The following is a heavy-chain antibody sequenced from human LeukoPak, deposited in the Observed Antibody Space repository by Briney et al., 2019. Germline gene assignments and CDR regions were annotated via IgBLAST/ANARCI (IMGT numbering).Heavy chain of an antibody. D-gene: IGHD4-11*01. CDR2: ISSSSISI. J-gene: IGHJ4*02. Sequence: GGPLRLSCAASGFTFSSYSMNWVRQAPGKGLEWVSYISSSSISIYYADSVKGRFTISRDNAKNSLYLQMNSLRDEDTAVYYCARDLTRPTDIDYGGQGTLVTVSS. CDR1: GFTFSSYS. CDR3: ARDLTRPTDIDY. V-gene: IGHV3-48*02.